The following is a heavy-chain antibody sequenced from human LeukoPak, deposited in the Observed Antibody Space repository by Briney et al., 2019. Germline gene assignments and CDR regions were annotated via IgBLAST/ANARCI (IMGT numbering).Heavy chain of an antibody. Sequence: SVKVSCKASGGTFSSYAISWVRQAPGQGLEWMGRIIPILGIANYAQKFQGRVTITADKSTSTAYMELSSLRSEDTAVYYCARDSSHLVRAKVEDHWGQGTLVTVSS. J-gene: IGHJ4*02. CDR1: GGTFSSYA. D-gene: IGHD1-26*01. V-gene: IGHV1-69*04. CDR3: ARDSSHLVRAKVEDH. CDR2: IIPILGIA.